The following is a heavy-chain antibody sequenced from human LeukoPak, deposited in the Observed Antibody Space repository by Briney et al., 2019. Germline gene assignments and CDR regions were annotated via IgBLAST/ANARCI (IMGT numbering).Heavy chain of an antibody. D-gene: IGHD3-10*01. J-gene: IGHJ5*02. CDR3: ARDRPSLLWFGELSGWFDP. CDR1: GFTFSSYW. Sequence: GGSLRLSCAASGFTFSSYWMHWVRQAPGKGLVWVSRINSDGSSTSYADSVKGRFTISRDNAQNTLYLQMNSLRAEDTAVYYCARDRPSLLWFGELSGWFDPWGQGTLVTVSS. V-gene: IGHV3-74*01. CDR2: INSDGSST.